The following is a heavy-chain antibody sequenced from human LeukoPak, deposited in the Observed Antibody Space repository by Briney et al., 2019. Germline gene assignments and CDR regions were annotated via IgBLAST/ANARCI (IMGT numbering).Heavy chain of an antibody. J-gene: IGHJ3*02. D-gene: IGHD3-22*01. CDR2: SDPSGDST. V-gene: IGHV1-46*01. CDR3: ARGEGLQMIVVPFDI. CDR1: GYTFSNYY. Sequence: ASVKVSCKAFGYTFSNYYIHWVRTTPGQGLEWMGISDPSGDSTGYALKFQGRVTMTRDTSTNTVYMELSSLRSDDTAIYYCARGEGLQMIVVPFDIWGQGTMVTVSS.